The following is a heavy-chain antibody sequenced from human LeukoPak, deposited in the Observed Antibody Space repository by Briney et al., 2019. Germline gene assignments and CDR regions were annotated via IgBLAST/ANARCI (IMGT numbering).Heavy chain of an antibody. CDR3: ARVSSGSRLD. J-gene: IGHJ4*02. CDR1: GFTVSSEY. V-gene: IGHV3-53*01. Sequence: PGGTLRLSCAASGFTVSSEYMSWVRQAPGKGLERVSAVYRNGSTYHADSVKGRFTISRDNSENTLYLQMNSLSAEDAAVYYCARVSSGSRLDWGQGTLVTVSS. D-gene: IGHD3-10*01. CDR2: VYRNGST.